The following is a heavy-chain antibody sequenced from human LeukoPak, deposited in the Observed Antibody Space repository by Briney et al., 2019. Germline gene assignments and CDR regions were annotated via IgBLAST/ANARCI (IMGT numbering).Heavy chain of an antibody. Sequence: ASVKVSCKTSGYTFSSYGVSWVRQAPGQGLEWMGWISAYNGNRNYAQNFQGRVTMTTDTSTSTAYTDLRSLRSDDTAVYYCARDIKSYDSSGYYDYWGQGTLVTVSS. CDR3: ARDIKSYDSSGYYDY. J-gene: IGHJ4*02. D-gene: IGHD3-22*01. V-gene: IGHV1-18*01. CDR1: GYTFSSYG. CDR2: ISAYNGNR.